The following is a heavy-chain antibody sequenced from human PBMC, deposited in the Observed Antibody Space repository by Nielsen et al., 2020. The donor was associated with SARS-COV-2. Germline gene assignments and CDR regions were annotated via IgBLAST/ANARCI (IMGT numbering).Heavy chain of an antibody. D-gene: IGHD1-1*01. CDR3: AKLCSRNDDAFDI. Sequence: GGSLRRSCAASGLTFSSYGMHRGRQAPGKGLEWVAVIWYDGSNKYYANSVKGRFTISRDNSKNTLYLQMNSLRAEDTALYYCAKLCSRNDDAFDIWGQGTMVTVSS. J-gene: IGHJ3*02. CDR1: GLTFSSYG. V-gene: IGHV3-30*02. CDR2: IWYDGSNK.